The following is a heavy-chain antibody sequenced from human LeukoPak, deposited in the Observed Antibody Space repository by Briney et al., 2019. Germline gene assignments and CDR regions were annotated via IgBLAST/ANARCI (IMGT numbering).Heavy chain of an antibody. V-gene: IGHV1-18*01. D-gene: IGHD3-10*01. Sequence: ASVKVSCKASGYTFTSYGISWVRQAPGQGLEWMGWISAYNGNTNYAQKLQGRVTMTTDTSTSTAYMELRSLRSDDTAVYYCARDGLWFGELSNWFDPWGQGTLVTVSS. CDR3: ARDGLWFGELSNWFDP. CDR1: GYTFTSYG. J-gene: IGHJ5*02. CDR2: ISAYNGNT.